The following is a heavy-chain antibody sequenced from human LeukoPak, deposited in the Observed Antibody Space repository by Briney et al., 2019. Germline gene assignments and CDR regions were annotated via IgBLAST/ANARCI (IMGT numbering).Heavy chain of an antibody. CDR1: GFTFSNYW. Sequence: GGSLRLSCAASGFTFSNYWMSWVRQAPGKGLEWVAIISYDGSNEYYADSVKGRFTISRDNSKNTLYLQMNSLRAEDTAVYYCAKESRQGYYDSSGYSNWYLDLWGRGTLVTVSS. V-gene: IGHV3-30*18. CDR3: AKESRQGYYDSSGYSNWYLDL. CDR2: ISYDGSNE. J-gene: IGHJ2*01. D-gene: IGHD3-22*01.